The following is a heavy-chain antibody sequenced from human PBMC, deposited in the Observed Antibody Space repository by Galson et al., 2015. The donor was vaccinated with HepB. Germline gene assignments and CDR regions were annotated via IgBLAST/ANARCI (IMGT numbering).Heavy chain of an antibody. CDR1: TSTFGDSW. J-gene: IGHJ5*02. CDR3: AREVNRALVA. V-gene: IGHV3-74*01. CDR2: ITADGTDR. D-gene: IGHD1-14*01. Sequence: SLRLSCAASTSTFGDSWIHWVRQAPGKGLVWVSRITADGTDRRYADSVKGRLTISRDNPEDTFYLQVNSLRAEDTAVYFCAREVNRALVAWGQGTLVTVSS.